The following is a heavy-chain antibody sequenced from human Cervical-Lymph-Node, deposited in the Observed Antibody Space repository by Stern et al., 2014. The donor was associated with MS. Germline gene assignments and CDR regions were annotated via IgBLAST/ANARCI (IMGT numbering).Heavy chain of an antibody. CDR2: ISYDGSHN. Sequence: DQLVESGGGVVQPGRSLRLSCATSGFTFSTSGMNWVRQAPGKGLEWVAVISYDGSHNYFVDSVKGRFPISRDNSKNTLYLQMNSLRPEDTAVYYCVLVDTVMDRAFDYWGQGTLVTVSS. V-gene: IGHV3-30*03. D-gene: IGHD5-18*01. CDR1: GFTFSTSG. CDR3: VLVDTVMDRAFDY. J-gene: IGHJ4*02.